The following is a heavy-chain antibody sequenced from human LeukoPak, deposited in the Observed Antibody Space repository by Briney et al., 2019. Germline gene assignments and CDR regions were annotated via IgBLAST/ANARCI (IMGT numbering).Heavy chain of an antibody. CDR1: GFTFTNFA. Sequence: GRSLRLSCAASGFTFTNFAMKWVRQAPGKGLEWVADISGGGEHTFYADSVKGRFTISRDNSKDTLYLQMNSLRAEDTAVYYCARDWHSGSYYGGYFDYWGQGTLVTVSS. J-gene: IGHJ4*02. D-gene: IGHD1-26*01. CDR3: ARDWHSGSYYGGYFDY. V-gene: IGHV3-23*01. CDR2: ISGGGEHT.